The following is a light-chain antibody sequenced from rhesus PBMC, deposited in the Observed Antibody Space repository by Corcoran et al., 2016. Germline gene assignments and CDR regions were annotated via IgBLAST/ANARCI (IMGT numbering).Light chain of an antibody. Sequence: DIVMTQTPLSLSVTPGEPASISCRSSQSLLHSNGYTYLHWYLQKPVQSPQLMLYLVSNRASGVPEMFSGSGSGTDFTLKISRVEAEDVGVYYCEQTLQTPFTFGPGTKLDIK. J-gene: IGKJ3*01. CDR2: LVS. CDR3: EQTLQTPFT. V-gene: IGKV2-78*01. CDR1: QSLLHSNGYTY.